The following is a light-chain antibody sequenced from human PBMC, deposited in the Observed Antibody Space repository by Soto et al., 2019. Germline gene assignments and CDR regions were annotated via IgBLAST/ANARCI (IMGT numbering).Light chain of an antibody. J-gene: IGLJ2*01. V-gene: IGLV2-23*03. CDR1: SSDVGSYNL. Sequence: QSALTQPASVSGSPGQSITISCTGTSSDVGSYNLVSWYQQHPGKAPKLMIYEGSKRPSGVSNRFSGSKSGNTASLTISGLQDEDEADYYCCSYAGSSTFVVFGAGTKLTVL. CDR3: CSYAGSSTFVV. CDR2: EGS.